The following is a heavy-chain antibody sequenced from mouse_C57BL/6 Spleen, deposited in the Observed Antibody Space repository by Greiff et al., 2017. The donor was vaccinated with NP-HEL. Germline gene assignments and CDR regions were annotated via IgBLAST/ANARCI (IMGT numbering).Heavy chain of an antibody. CDR3: ARGYYSNGGWYFDV. CDR1: GYSITSGYY. Sequence: EVQRVESGPGLVKPSQSLSLTCSVTGYSITSGYYWNWIRQFPGNKLEWMGYISYDGSNNYNPSLKNRISITRDTPKNQFFLKLNSVTTEDTATYYCARGYYSNGGWYFDVWGTGTTVTVSS. J-gene: IGHJ1*03. CDR2: ISYDGSN. D-gene: IGHD2-5*01. V-gene: IGHV3-6*01.